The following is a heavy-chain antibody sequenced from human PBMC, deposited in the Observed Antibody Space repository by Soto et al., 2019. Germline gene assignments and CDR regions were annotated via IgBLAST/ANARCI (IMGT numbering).Heavy chain of an antibody. V-gene: IGHV4-34*02. CDR2: IVYSGAT. J-gene: IGHJ4*02. D-gene: IGHD2-15*01. CDR1: GGSFSGYY. CDR3: ARGVVFTAYATFDF. Sequence: QVQLRLWGAGPVRPSETLSLTCVVFGGSFSGYYWTWLRQPPGKGLEWIGEIVYSGATNVTPSLQSRVAMSVDTSTNQFALRLDSVTAADTAVYYCARGVVFTAYATFDFWGQGKLVTVSS.